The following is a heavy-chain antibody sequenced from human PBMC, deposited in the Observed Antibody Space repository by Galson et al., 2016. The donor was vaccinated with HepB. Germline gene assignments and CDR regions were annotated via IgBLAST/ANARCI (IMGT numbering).Heavy chain of an antibody. CDR3: ARDHAYGANDI. J-gene: IGHJ3*02. CDR1: GFTFSTSW. D-gene: IGHD4/OR15-4a*01. CDR2: ITPNGVVK. V-gene: IGHV3-7*01. Sequence: SLRLSCAASGFTFSTSWMTWVRHAPGKGLEWVANITPNGVVKDYVGFVKGRFTISRDNAKNILFLQMNSLRAEDTALYCGARDHAYGANDIWGRGTVVTVSS.